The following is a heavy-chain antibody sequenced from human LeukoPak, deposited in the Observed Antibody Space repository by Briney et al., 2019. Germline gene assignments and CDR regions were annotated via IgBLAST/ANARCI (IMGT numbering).Heavy chain of an antibody. Sequence: GGSLRLSCAASGFTFSTYNMNWVRQAPGKGLEWVSSISSSSSYIYYADSVKGRFTISRDNAKNPLYLQMNSLGAEDTAVYYCAREMPDTISSGREDYWGQGTLVTVSS. J-gene: IGHJ4*02. D-gene: IGHD3-9*01. CDR2: ISSSSSYI. CDR1: GFTFSTYN. V-gene: IGHV3-21*01. CDR3: AREMPDTISSGREDY.